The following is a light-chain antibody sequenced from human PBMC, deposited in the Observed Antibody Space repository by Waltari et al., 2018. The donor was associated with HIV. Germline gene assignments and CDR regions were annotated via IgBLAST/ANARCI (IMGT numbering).Light chain of an antibody. Sequence: EIVMRQSPATLSVSPGERATLSCRASQSVSSYLAWYQQKPGQAPRLLIYDVSTRATGIPARFSGSGSVTEFTLTISSLQSEDFALYCCQQYNSWPYTFGQGTKLEIK. CDR3: QQYNSWPYT. CDR2: DVS. CDR1: QSVSSY. J-gene: IGKJ2*01. V-gene: IGKV3-15*01.